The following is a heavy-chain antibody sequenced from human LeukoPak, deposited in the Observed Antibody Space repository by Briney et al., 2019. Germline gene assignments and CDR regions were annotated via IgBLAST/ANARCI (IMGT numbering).Heavy chain of an antibody. CDR1: GFTFSSYW. CDR2: IKQDGSNK. V-gene: IGHV3-7*01. J-gene: IGHJ5*02. Sequence: SGGSLRLSCAASGFTFSSYWMSWVRQAPGKGLEWVANIKQDGSNKYYADSVKGRFTISRDNSKNTLYLQMNSLRAEDTAVYYCAKDGLPTWYSSSWSMWRWFDPWGQGTLVTVSS. CDR3: AKDGLPTWYSSSWSMWRWFDP. D-gene: IGHD6-13*01.